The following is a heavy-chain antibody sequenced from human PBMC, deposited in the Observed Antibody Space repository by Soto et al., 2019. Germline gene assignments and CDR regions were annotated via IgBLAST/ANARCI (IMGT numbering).Heavy chain of an antibody. CDR1: GGSISSGGYY. V-gene: IGHV4-31*03. J-gene: IGHJ5*02. Sequence: QVQLQESGPGLVKPSQTLSLTCTVSGGSISSGGYYWNWIRQHPGKGLEWIGYIYYIERTYYNPSLKSRVTKSLDTSKNQFSLKLSCGTAADTAVYYCARNVFPWSQGTQVTVSS. CDR3: ARNVFP. D-gene: IGHD3-10*02. CDR2: IYYIERT.